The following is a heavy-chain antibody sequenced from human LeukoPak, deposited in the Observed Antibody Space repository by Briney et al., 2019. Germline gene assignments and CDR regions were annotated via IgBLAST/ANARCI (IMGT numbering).Heavy chain of an antibody. CDR2: ISSSSSYI. CDR3: ARSTYSGSYSFDY. V-gene: IGHV3-21*01. CDR1: GFTFSSYS. J-gene: IGHJ4*02. D-gene: IGHD1-26*01. Sequence: GGSLRLSCAASGFTFSSYSMNWGRQSPGKGLEGVSSISSSSSYIYYADSVKGLFTISRDNAKNSLYLQMNSLRAEDTAVYYCARSTYSGSYSFDYWGQGTLVTVSS.